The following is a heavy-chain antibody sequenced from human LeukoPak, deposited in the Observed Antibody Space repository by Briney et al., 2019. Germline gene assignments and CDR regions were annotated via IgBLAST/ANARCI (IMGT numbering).Heavy chain of an antibody. D-gene: IGHD6-13*01. CDR2: ISSSGSTI. CDR3: ARDLGGSSSFDY. Sequence: PGGSLRLSCAASGFTFSSYEMNWVRQAPGKGLEWVSYISSSGSTIYYADSVKGRFTISRDNAKNSLYLQMNSLRAEDTAVYYCARDLGGSSSFDYWGQGTLVTVSS. J-gene: IGHJ4*02. CDR1: GFTFSSYE. V-gene: IGHV3-48*03.